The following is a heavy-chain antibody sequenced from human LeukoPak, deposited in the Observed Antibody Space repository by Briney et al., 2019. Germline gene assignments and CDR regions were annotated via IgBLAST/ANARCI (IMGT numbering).Heavy chain of an antibody. V-gene: IGHV1-2*02. J-gene: IGHJ4*02. CDR1: GYTFTGYY. CDR2: INPNSGDT. D-gene: IGHD6-19*01. CDR3: ARGGGYSSGWYMVY. Sequence: ASVKVSCKASGYTFTGYYVHWVRQAPGQGLQWMGWINPNSGDTNYAQNSQGRVTMTRDTSISTAYMELNSLTSDDTAVYYCARGGGYSSGWYMVYWGQGTLVTVSS.